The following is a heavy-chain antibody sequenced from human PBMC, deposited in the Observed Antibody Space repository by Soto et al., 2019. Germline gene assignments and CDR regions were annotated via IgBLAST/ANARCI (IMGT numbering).Heavy chain of an antibody. V-gene: IGHV4-39*01. Sequence: LQLQESGPGLVKPSETLSLTCTVSGGSISNSDYFWAWMRQPPGKGLEWVGTISHTGSPRYNPSLKSRVTISVDTSKNQFSLRLPSVTAADTAVFYCASQLESTTYFDYWGRGTRVTVSS. CDR2: ISHTGSP. J-gene: IGHJ4*02. CDR3: ASQLESTTYFDY. D-gene: IGHD1-1*01. CDR1: GGSISNSDYF.